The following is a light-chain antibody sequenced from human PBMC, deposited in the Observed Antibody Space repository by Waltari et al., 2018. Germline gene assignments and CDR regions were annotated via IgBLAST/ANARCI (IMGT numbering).Light chain of an antibody. CDR1: QRVGRS. V-gene: IGKV3-20*01. CDR2: GAS. Sequence: EIVLTQSPRTLSLSPGERATFSCRASQRVGRSLAWYQQKPGQAPRLLISGASNRATGIPDRFSGSGSETDFSLTISRLEPEDFAVYYCQHYVRLPVTFGQGTTVEIK. CDR3: QHYVRLPVT. J-gene: IGKJ1*01.